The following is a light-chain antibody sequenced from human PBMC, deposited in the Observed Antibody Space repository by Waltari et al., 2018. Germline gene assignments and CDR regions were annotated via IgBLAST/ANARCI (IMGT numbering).Light chain of an antibody. CDR2: LTS. J-gene: IGKJ2*01. CDR1: QSVGSG. CDR3: QQYNSWPPCV. Sequence: EIVMTQSPATLSVSTGDTATLSCRASQSVGSGLAWYQQKPGQAPRLLIYLTSTRATGIPARFSGSGFGTEFTLTISSLQSEDFAVYYCQQYNSWPPCVFGQGTKLEIK. V-gene: IGKV3-15*01.